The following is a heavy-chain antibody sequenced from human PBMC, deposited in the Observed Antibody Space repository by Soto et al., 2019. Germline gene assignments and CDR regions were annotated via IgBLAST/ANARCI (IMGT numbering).Heavy chain of an antibody. CDR3: AKDLGGFDY. J-gene: IGHJ4*02. Sequence: GGSLRLSCAASGFTFSSYGMHWVRQAPGKGLEWVAVISYDGSNKYYADSVKGRFTISRDNSKNTLYLQMNSLRAEDTAVYYCAKDLGGFDYWGQGTLVTVSS. CDR2: ISYDGSNK. CDR1: GFTFSSYG. D-gene: IGHD1-26*01. V-gene: IGHV3-30*18.